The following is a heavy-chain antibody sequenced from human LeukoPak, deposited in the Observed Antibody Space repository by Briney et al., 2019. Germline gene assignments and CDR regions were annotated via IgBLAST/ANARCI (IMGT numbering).Heavy chain of an antibody. V-gene: IGHV3-48*03. Sequence: GGSLRLSCAASGFTFSSYEMNWVRQAPGKGLEWVSYISSSGSTIYYADSVKGRFTISRDNAKNSVYLQMNSLTAEDTGLYYCARDATTAVGWVYMDVWGKGTTVTISS. CDR2: ISSSGSTI. CDR1: GFTFSSYE. J-gene: IGHJ6*03. CDR3: ARDATTAVGWVYMDV. D-gene: IGHD6-13*01.